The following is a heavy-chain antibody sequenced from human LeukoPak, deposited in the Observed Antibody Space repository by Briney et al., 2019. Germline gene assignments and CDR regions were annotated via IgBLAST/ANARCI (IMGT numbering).Heavy chain of an antibody. V-gene: IGHV3-64*01. CDR3: ARSDYDFWSGYYGY. Sequence: GGSLRLSCAASGFTFSSYAMHWVRQAPGKGLEYVSAISSNGGSTYYANSVKGRFTISRDNAKNSLYLQMNSLRAEDTAVYYCARSDYDFWSGYYGYWGQGTLVTVSS. CDR1: GFTFSSYA. D-gene: IGHD3-3*01. CDR2: ISSNGGST. J-gene: IGHJ4*02.